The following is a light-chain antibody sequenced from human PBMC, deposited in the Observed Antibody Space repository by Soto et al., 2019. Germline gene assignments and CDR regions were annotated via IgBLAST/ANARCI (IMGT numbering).Light chain of an antibody. V-gene: IGLV2-8*01. CDR3: SSYTSSSTLV. Sequence: QSALTQPPSASGSPGQSVTISCAGTSSDVGGYNLVSWYQQHPGKAPKLMIYEVIKRPSGVPDRFSGSKSGNTAPLTVSGLQAEDEAAYYCSSYTSSSTLVFGGGTKLTVL. CDR1: SSDVGGYNL. CDR2: EVI. J-gene: IGLJ2*01.